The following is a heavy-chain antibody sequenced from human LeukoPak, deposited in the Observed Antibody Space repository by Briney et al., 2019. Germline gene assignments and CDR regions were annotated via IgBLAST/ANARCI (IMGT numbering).Heavy chain of an antibody. Sequence: SQTLSLTCTVSGGSISSGDYYWSWIRQPPGKGLEWIGYIYYSGSTYYNPSLKSRVTISVDTSKNQFSLKLSSVTAADTDVYYCARDYYDSSGYYDPQDNWFDPWGQGTLVTVSS. D-gene: IGHD3-22*01. CDR3: ARDYYDSSGYYDPQDNWFDP. J-gene: IGHJ5*02. V-gene: IGHV4-30-4*01. CDR1: GGSISSGDYY. CDR2: IYYSGST.